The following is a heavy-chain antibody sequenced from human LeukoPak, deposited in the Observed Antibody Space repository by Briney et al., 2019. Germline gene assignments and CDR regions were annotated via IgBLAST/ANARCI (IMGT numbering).Heavy chain of an antibody. Sequence: GGSLRLSCAASGFTVSSSYMSWVRRAPEKGLEWVSVIYSGGTTYYADSVKGRFTISRDNSMNALYLQMNSLRAEDTALYYCARGHIGTYHYFDYWGQGTLVTVSS. CDR3: ARGHIGTYHYFDY. V-gene: IGHV3-53*01. J-gene: IGHJ4*02. CDR1: GFTVSSSY. CDR2: IYSGGTT. D-gene: IGHD1-26*01.